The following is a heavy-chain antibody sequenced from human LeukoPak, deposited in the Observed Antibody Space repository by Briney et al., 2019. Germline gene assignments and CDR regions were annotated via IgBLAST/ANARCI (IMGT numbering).Heavy chain of an antibody. Sequence: PGGSLRLSCAASGFTFSSYWMHWVRQASGKGLVWVSRINGGGSSTNYADSVKGRFTISRDNAKNTLYPQMNSLRGEDTAVYYCARGPSSNWGDFDYWGQGTLVIASS. CDR3: ARGPSSNWGDFDY. CDR2: INGGGSST. D-gene: IGHD7-27*01. CDR1: GFTFSSYW. J-gene: IGHJ4*02. V-gene: IGHV3-74*01.